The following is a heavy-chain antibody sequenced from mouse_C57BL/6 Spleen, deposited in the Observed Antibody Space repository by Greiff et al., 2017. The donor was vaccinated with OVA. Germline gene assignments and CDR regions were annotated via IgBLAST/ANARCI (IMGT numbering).Heavy chain of an antibody. Sequence: QVQLQQPGAELVKPGASVKLSCKASGYTFTSYWMQWVKQRPGQGLEWIGEIDPSDSYTNYNQKFKGKATLTVDTSSSTAYMQLSSLTSEDSAVYYCARGGNYGGGYAMDYWGQGTSVTVSS. J-gene: IGHJ4*01. V-gene: IGHV1-50*01. D-gene: IGHD2-1*01. CDR1: GYTFTSYW. CDR3: ARGGNYGGGYAMDY. CDR2: IDPSDSYT.